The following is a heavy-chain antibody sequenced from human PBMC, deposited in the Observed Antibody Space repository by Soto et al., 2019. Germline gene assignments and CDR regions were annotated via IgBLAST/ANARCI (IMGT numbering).Heavy chain of an antibody. CDR3: ARSQRIAAAGLSAFDI. J-gene: IGHJ3*02. CDR2: IIPIFGTA. CDR1: GGTFSSYA. D-gene: IGHD6-13*01. Sequence: ASVKVSCKASGGTFSSYAISWVRQAPGRGLEWMGGIIPIFGTANYAQKFQGRVTITADESTSTAYMELSSLRSEDTAVYYCARSQRIAAAGLSAFDIWGQGAMVTVSS. V-gene: IGHV1-69*13.